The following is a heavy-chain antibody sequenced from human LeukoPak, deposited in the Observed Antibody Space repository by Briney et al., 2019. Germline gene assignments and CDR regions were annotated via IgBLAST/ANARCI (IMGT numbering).Heavy chain of an antibody. Sequence: PGGSLRLSCAASGFTFSSYAMHWVRQDPGKGLEYVSSISANGDGTYHASSVKGRFTISRNNSKNTLYLQMGRLRPEDTAMYYCARDRGGVGSDYWGQGTLVTVSS. D-gene: IGHD2-8*02. CDR1: GFTFSSYA. V-gene: IGHV3-64*01. J-gene: IGHJ4*02. CDR3: ARDRGGVGSDY. CDR2: ISANGDGT.